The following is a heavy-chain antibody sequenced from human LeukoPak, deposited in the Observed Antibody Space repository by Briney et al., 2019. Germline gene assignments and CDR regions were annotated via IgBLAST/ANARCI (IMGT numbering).Heavy chain of an antibody. CDR3: AREDSSWYGDY. CDR2: IYYSVST. D-gene: IGHD6-13*01. V-gene: IGHV4-39*02. Sequence: PSETLSLTCTVSGGSIISSSYYWGWIRQPPGKGLELVGSIYYSVSTYYSPSLKTRVTISVDTSKNPFSLKLSSVTTADTAVYYCAREDSSWYGDYWGQGTLVTVSS. CDR1: GGSIISSSYY. J-gene: IGHJ4*02.